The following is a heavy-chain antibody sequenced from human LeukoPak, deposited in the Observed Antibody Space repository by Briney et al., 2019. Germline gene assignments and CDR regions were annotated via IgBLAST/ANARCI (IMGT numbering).Heavy chain of an antibody. J-gene: IGHJ6*03. CDR1: GFTFSSYW. CDR2: INSDGSST. D-gene: IGHD1-26*01. Sequence: GGSLRLSCAASGFTFSSYWMHWVRQAPGRGLVWVSRINSDGSSTSYADSVKGRFTISRDNAKNTLYLQMNSLRAEDTAVYYCARDPYSGTYGDTYYYYMDVWGKGTTVTISS. CDR3: ARDPYSGTYGDTYYYYMDV. V-gene: IGHV3-74*01.